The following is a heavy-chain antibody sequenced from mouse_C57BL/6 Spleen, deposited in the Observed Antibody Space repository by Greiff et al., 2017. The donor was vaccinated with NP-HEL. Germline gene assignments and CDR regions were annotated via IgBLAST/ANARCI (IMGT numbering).Heavy chain of an antibody. CDR1: GFTFSSYA. V-gene: IGHV5-4*01. CDR2: ISDGGSYT. Sequence: DVQLVESGGGLVKPGGSLKLSCAASGFTFSSYAMSWVRQTPEKRLEWVATISDGGSYTYYPDNVKGRFTISRDNAKNNLYLQMSHLKSEDTAMYYCARSYYGSSSSWFAYWGQGTLVTVSA. D-gene: IGHD1-1*01. CDR3: ARSYYGSSSSWFAY. J-gene: IGHJ3*01.